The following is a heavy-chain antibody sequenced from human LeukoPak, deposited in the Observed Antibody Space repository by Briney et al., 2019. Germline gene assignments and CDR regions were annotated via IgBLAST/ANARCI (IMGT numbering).Heavy chain of an antibody. D-gene: IGHD6-19*01. V-gene: IGHV4-59*01. CDR1: GGSISSYY. CDR2: IYYSGST. CDR3: AREARAVAGTPWFDP. Sequence: SEPLSLPCPVSGGSISSYYWSWIRPPPGKGLEWIGYIYYSGSTNYNPSLKSRVTISVDTSKNQFSLKLSSVTAADTAVYYCAREARAVAGTPWFDPWGQGTLVTVSS. J-gene: IGHJ5*02.